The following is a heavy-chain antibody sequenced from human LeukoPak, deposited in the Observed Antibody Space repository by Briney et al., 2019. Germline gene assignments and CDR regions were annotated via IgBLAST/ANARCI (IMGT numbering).Heavy chain of an antibody. Sequence: ASETLSLTCTVSGGSISSSSYYWGWIRQPPGKGLEWIGSIYYSGSTYYNPSLKSRVTISVDTSKNQFSLKLSPVTAADTAVYYCARDSSSNFDYWGQGTLVTVSS. CDR3: ARDSSSNFDY. J-gene: IGHJ4*02. CDR1: GGSISSSSYY. V-gene: IGHV4-39*07. CDR2: IYYSGST. D-gene: IGHD3-10*01.